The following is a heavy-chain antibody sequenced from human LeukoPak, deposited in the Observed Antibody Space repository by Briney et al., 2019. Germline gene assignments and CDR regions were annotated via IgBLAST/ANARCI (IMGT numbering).Heavy chain of an antibody. CDR1: GFTFSSYA. J-gene: IGHJ3*02. CDR3: ARSPGEVVNPEYAFDI. Sequence: PGGSLRLSCAASGFTFSSYAMHWVRQAPGKGLEYVSAISSNGGSTYYANSVKGRFTIPRDNSRNTLYLQMGSLRAEDMAVYYCARSPGEVVNPEYAFDIWGQGRMVTVSS. D-gene: IGHD3-10*01. V-gene: IGHV3-64*01. CDR2: ISSNGGST.